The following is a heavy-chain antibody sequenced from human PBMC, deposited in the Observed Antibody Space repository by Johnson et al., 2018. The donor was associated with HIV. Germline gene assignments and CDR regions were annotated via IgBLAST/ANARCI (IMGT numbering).Heavy chain of an antibody. J-gene: IGHJ3*02. Sequence: VQLVESGGGVVRPGGSLRLSCAASGFTFDDYGMSWVRQAPGKGLEWVSAIGTAGDTYYPGSVKGRFTISRDNSKNTLYLQMNSLRAEDTAVYYCAKEPRPGIVATDDAFDIWGQGTMVTVSS. CDR3: AKEPRPGIVATDDAFDI. D-gene: IGHD5-12*01. V-gene: IGHV3-23*04. CDR1: GFTFDDYG. CDR2: IGTAGDT.